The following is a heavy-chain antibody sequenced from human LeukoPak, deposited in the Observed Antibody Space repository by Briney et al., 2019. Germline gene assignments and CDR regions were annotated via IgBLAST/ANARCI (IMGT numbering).Heavy chain of an antibody. V-gene: IGHV3-7*01. Sequence: GGSLRLSCAASGFTFSSYWMSWVRQAPGKGLEWAANIKQDGSEKYYVDSVKGRFTISRDNAKNSLYLQMNSLRAEDTAVYYCARVYGDYVNYFDYWGQGTLVTVSS. J-gene: IGHJ4*02. CDR2: IKQDGSEK. D-gene: IGHD4-17*01. CDR3: ARVYGDYVNYFDY. CDR1: GFTFSSYW.